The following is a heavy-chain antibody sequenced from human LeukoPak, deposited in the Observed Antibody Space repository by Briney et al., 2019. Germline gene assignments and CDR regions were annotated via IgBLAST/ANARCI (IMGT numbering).Heavy chain of an antibody. V-gene: IGHV1-2*02. J-gene: IGHJ4*02. CDR3: ARGASITMVRGVVDY. Sequence: PNSGGTNYAQKFQGRVTMTRDTSISTAYMELSRLRSDDTAVYYCARGASITMVRGVVDYWGQGTLVTVSS. D-gene: IGHD3-10*01. CDR2: PNSGGT.